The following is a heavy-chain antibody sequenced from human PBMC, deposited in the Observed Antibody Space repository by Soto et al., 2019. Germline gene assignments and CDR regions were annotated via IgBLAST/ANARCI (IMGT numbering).Heavy chain of an antibody. V-gene: IGHV4-4*07. Sequence: SETLSLTCTISGGSISDYYLTWIRQSAGRGLECIGRFYSSQRTDYNPSLRNRVTFLLDTSKRQFSLTLTFVTAADTAVYYCARGSSFTSPDHWGQGALVTVYS. J-gene: IGHJ4*02. CDR3: ARGSSFTSPDH. D-gene: IGHD6-6*01. CDR1: GGSISDYY. CDR2: FYSSQRT.